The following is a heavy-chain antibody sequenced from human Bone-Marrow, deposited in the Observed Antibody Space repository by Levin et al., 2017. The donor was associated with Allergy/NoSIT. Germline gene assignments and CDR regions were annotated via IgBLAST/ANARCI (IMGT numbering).Heavy chain of an antibody. CDR2: INHSGST. CDR3: ARGRRFTYSSSWYRSDPLDY. Sequence: PSETLSLTCAVYGGSFSGYYWSWIRQPPGKGLEWIGEINHSGSTNYNPSLKSRVTISVDTSKNQFSLKLSSVTAADTAVYYCARGRRFTYSSSWYRSDPLDYWGQGTLVTVSS. CDR1: GGSFSGYY. D-gene: IGHD6-13*01. J-gene: IGHJ4*02. V-gene: IGHV4-34*01.